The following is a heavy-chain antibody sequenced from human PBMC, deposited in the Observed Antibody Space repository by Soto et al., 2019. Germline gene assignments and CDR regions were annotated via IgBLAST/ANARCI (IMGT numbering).Heavy chain of an antibody. V-gene: IGHV3-21*01. Sequence: GGSLKLSXAASGFTFSSYSMNWVRQAPGKGLEWVSSISSSSSYIYYADSVKGRFTISRDNAKNSLYLQMNSLRAEDTTVYYCARGRPLSDFKNIVVVPAALHYYYYYGMDVWGQGTTVTVS. J-gene: IGHJ6*02. CDR3: ARGRPLSDFKNIVVVPAALHYYYYYGMDV. CDR1: GFTFSSYS. CDR2: ISSSSSYI. D-gene: IGHD2-2*01.